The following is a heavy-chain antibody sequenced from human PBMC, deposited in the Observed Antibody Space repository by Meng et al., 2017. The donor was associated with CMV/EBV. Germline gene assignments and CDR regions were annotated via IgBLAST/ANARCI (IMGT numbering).Heavy chain of an antibody. D-gene: IGHD1-26*01. Sequence: FTFSSYSMHWVRQAPGKGLEWVSSISSSSSYIYYADSVKGRFTISRDNAKNSLYLQMNSLRAEDTAVYYCARVRKWELLHRGYFDYWGQGTLVTVSS. CDR2: ISSSSSYI. CDR3: ARVRKWELLHRGYFDY. V-gene: IGHV3-21*01. J-gene: IGHJ4*02. CDR1: FTFSSYS.